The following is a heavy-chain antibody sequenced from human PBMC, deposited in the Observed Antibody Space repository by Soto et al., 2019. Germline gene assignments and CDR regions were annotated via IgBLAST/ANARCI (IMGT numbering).Heavy chain of an antibody. CDR2: IYYSGST. J-gene: IGHJ4*02. Sequence: SETLSLTCTVSGGSISSYYWSWIRQPPGKGLEWIGYIYYSGSTNYNPSLKSRVTISVDTSKNQFSLKLSSVTAADTAVYYCARAEGYSSGYRWGQGTLVTVSS. CDR1: GGSISSYY. D-gene: IGHD3-22*01. CDR3: ARAEGYSSGYR. V-gene: IGHV4-59*01.